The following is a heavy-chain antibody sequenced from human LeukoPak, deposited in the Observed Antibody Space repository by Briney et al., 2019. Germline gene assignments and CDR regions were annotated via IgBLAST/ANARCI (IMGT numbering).Heavy chain of an antibody. CDR2: ISAYNGNT. D-gene: IGHD6-19*01. Sequence: ASVKVSCKASGYTFTSYGISWVRQAPGQGLECMGWISAYNGNTNYAQKLQGRVTMTTDTSTSTAYMELRSLRSDDTAVYYCAYSSGKEGKFDYWGQGTLVTVSS. CDR3: AYSSGKEGKFDY. V-gene: IGHV1-18*01. CDR1: GYTFTSYG. J-gene: IGHJ4*02.